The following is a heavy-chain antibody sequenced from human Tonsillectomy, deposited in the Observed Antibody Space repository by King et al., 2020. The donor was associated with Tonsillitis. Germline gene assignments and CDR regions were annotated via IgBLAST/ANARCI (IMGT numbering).Heavy chain of an antibody. CDR3: ARDSTPSENSVYYDAFDI. Sequence: VQLVESGGGLVQPGGSLRLSCAASGFTFSNYWMTWVRQAPGKGLEWVANINEDGSEKYYVDSVKGRFTISRDNAKNPLNLQMNSRRAEDTAGYYCARDSTPSENSVYYDAFDIWGQGTPVTVSS. D-gene: IGHD3-22*01. J-gene: IGHJ3*02. CDR1: GFTFSNYW. V-gene: IGHV3-7*03. CDR2: INEDGSEK.